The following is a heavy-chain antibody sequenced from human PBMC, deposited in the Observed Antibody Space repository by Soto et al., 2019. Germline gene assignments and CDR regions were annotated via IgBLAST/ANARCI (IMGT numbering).Heavy chain of an antibody. CDR1: GFTFNTYG. J-gene: IGHJ6*02. CDR2: ISYDGSNK. Sequence: QGEVVESGGGVVQPGRTLRLSCVASGFTFNTYGTHWVRQTPGKGLEWVAVISYDGSNKYYGDSVKGRFTISRDNSKNTVHLQMNSPRVEDTGVYYCAKDSSIATADPYYYYRMDVWGQGTTVIVSS. D-gene: IGHD6-6*01. V-gene: IGHV3-30*18. CDR3: AKDSSIATADPYYYYRMDV.